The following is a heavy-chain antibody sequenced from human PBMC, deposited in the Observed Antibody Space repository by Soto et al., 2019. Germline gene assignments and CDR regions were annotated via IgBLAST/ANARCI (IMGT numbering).Heavy chain of an antibody. Sequence: PSETLSLTCTVSGGSISSSSYYWGWIRQPPGKGLEWIGSIYYSGYTYYNPSLKSRVTISVDTSKNQFSLKLSSVTAADTAVYYCARHNGHLYVAYYYDMDVWGQGTTVTVSS. V-gene: IGHV4-39*01. D-gene: IGHD3-16*01. CDR1: GGSISSSSYY. CDR3: ARHNGHLYVAYYYDMDV. J-gene: IGHJ6*02. CDR2: IYYSGYT.